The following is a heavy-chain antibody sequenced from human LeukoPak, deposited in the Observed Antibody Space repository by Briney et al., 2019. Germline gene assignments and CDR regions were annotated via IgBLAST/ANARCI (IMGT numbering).Heavy chain of an antibody. CDR1: GFTFSSNG. CDR2: IQYDGSKK. J-gene: IGHJ4*02. CDR3: AKDGSGTGY. V-gene: IGHV3-30*02. D-gene: IGHD3-10*01. Sequence: PGGSLRLSCVASGFTFSSNGMHWVRQAPGKGLEWVTFIQYDGSKKYYADSVKGRFTISRDNSKNTLYLEMNSLRAEDTAVYYCAKDGSGTGYWGQGTLVTVSS.